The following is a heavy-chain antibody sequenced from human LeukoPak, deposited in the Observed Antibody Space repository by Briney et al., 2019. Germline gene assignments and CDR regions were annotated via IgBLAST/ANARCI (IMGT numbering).Heavy chain of an antibody. J-gene: IGHJ3*02. Sequence: ASVKVSCKAFGYTFTSNYMHWVRQAPGQGPEWMGVISPSGGSTTYAQKFQGRVTMTRDMSTSTVYMELSSLRSEDTAVYYCARAYGGRQSTFDIWGQGTMVTVSS. CDR2: ISPSGGST. V-gene: IGHV1-46*01. CDR3: ARAYGGRQSTFDI. D-gene: IGHD4-23*01. CDR1: GYTFTSNY.